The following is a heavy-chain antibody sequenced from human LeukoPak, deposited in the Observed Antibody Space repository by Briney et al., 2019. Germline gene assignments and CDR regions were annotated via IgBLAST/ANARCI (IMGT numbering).Heavy chain of an antibody. D-gene: IGHD6-19*01. CDR2: IRYDGSNK. Sequence: GGSLRLSCVASGFTFSSYGILWVRQAPGKGLEWVAFIRYDGSNKYYADSVKGRFTISRDNSKNTLYLQMNSPRAEDTAVYYCASRGIAVAGRETNNDYWGQGTLVTVSS. J-gene: IGHJ4*02. CDR1: GFTFSSYG. V-gene: IGHV3-30*02. CDR3: ASRGIAVAGRETNNDY.